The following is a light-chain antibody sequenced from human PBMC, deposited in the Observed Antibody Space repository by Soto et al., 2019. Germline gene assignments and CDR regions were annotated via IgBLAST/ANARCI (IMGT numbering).Light chain of an antibody. J-gene: IGLJ2*01. CDR2: EVN. V-gene: IGLV2-8*01. Sequence: QSALTQPPSASGSPGQSVTISCTGTSSDVGDYNYVSWYQQHPGRAPKLMIFEVNKRPSGVPDRFSGSKSGNTASLTVSGLQAEDEADYYCSSYVGSNSVVFGGGTKLTVL. CDR1: SSDVGDYNY. CDR3: SSYVGSNSVV.